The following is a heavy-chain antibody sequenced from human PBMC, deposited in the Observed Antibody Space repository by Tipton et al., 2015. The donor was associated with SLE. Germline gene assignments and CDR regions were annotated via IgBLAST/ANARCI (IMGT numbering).Heavy chain of an antibody. Sequence: TLSLTCTVSGGSISSYYWSWIRQPPGKGLEWIGYIYYSGSTNYNPSLKSRVTISVDTSKNQFSLKLSSVTAADTAVYYSARTPWPVAYGMDVWGQGALVTVSS. CDR2: IYYSGST. CDR1: GGSISSYY. V-gene: IGHV4-59*01. J-gene: IGHJ6*02. D-gene: IGHD2-15*01. CDR3: ARTPWPVAYGMDV.